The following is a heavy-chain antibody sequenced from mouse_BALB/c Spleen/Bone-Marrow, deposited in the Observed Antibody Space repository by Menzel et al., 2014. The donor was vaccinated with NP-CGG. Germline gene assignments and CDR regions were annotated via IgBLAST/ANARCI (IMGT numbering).Heavy chain of an antibody. CDR1: GYAFSSSW. CDR2: IYPGDGDT. J-gene: IGHJ2*01. CDR3: ARRGGNPSFDY. V-gene: IGHV1-82*01. Sequence: QVQLQQSGPELVKPGDSVKISCKASGYAFSSSWMNWVQQRPGQGLEWIGRIYPGDGDTNYNGKFKGKATLTADKSSSTAYMQLSSLTSVDSAVYFCARRGGNPSFDYWGQGTTLTVSS. D-gene: IGHD2-1*01.